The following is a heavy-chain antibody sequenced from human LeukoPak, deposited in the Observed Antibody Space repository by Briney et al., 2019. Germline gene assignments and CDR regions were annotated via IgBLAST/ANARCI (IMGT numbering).Heavy chain of an antibody. D-gene: IGHD2-2*02. J-gene: IGHJ6*02. CDR1: GFTFSSCW. CDR2: IKQDGSEK. V-gene: IGHV3-7*01. Sequence: GGSLRLSCAASGFTFSSCWMSWVRQAPGKGLEWVANIKQDGSEKYYVDSVKGRFTISRDNAKNSLYLQMNSLRAEDTAVYYCARVRSTSCYMMDCYYYYGMDVWGQGTTVTVSS. CDR3: ARVRSTSCYMMDCYYYYGMDV.